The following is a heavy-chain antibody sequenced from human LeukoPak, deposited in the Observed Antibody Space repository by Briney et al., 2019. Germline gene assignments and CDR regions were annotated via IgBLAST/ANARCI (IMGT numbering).Heavy chain of an antibody. D-gene: IGHD3-10*01. CDR1: GFTFSTYG. CDR2: IGGSGVST. J-gene: IGHJ6*03. Sequence: GGSLRLSCAAAGFTFSTYGMTWVRQAPGKGLEWVSAIGGSGVSTYYADSVKGRFTISRDDSRNTLYLQMNSLRAEDTAVYYCAKDGVWIGEKKGNMDIWGKGTTV. CDR3: AKDGVWIGEKKGNMDI. V-gene: IGHV3-23*01.